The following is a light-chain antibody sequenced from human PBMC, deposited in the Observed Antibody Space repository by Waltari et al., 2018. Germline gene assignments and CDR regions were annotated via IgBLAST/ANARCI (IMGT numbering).Light chain of an antibody. V-gene: IGKV3-20*01. CDR2: GTS. CDR3: QHYDSSSIT. Sequence: EIVLTQSPGTLSLSPGERATLSCRASQSISSSYLAWYQQKPGQAPRFLIYGTSSRATGIPDRFSGSGSGTDFTLTISRLEPEDFAVYYCQHYDSSSITFGQGTRLEIK. CDR1: QSISSSY. J-gene: IGKJ5*01.